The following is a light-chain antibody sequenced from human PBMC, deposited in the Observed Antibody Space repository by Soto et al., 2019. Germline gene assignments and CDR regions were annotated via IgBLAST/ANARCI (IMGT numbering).Light chain of an antibody. J-gene: IGKJ2*01. Sequence: AIQLTQSPSSLSASVGDRVTITCRASKGISSALAWYHQKPGKAPKLLIYDASSLESGVPSRFSGSGSGTDFTLTISSLQPEDFATYYCQQFNSYPRTFGQGTKLEIK. CDR2: DAS. CDR1: KGISSA. CDR3: QQFNSYPRT. V-gene: IGKV1-13*02.